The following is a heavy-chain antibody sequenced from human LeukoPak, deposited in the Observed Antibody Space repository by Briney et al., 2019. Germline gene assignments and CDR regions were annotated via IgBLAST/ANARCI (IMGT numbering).Heavy chain of an antibody. CDR3: ARQMYSSGSDY. V-gene: IGHV4-39*01. J-gene: IGHJ4*02. CDR1: GGSISSSSYY. CDR2: IYYSGST. Sequence: SETLSLTCTVSGGSISSSSYYWGWIRQPPGKGLEWIGSIYYSGSTYYNPSLKSRVTISVDTSKNQFSLKLSSVTAADTAVYYCARQMYSSGSDYWGQGTLVTVSS. D-gene: IGHD6-19*01.